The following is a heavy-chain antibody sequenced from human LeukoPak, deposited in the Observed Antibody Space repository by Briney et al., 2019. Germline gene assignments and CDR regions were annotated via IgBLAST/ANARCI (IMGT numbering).Heavy chain of an antibody. CDR2: IKQDGSEK. V-gene: IGHV3-7*05. CDR3: ARGHVWFDP. Sequence: PGGSLRLSCAASGFTFSNYGMTWVRQAPGKGLEWVANIKQDGSEKYYVDSVKGRSTISRDNAKNSLYLQMNSLRAEDMAVYYCARGHVWFDPWGQGTLVTVSS. J-gene: IGHJ5*02. CDR1: GFTFSNYG.